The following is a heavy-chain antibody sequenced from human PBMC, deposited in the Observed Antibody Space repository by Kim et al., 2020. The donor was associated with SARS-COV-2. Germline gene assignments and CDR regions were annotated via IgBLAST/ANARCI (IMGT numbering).Heavy chain of an antibody. D-gene: IGHD3-10*01. Sequence: GRFTISRDNSKNTLYLQMNSLRAEDTAVYYCAREGVLLWFGELTPDAFDIWGQGTMVTVSS. J-gene: IGHJ3*02. CDR3: AREGVLLWFGELTPDAFDI. V-gene: IGHV3-30*01.